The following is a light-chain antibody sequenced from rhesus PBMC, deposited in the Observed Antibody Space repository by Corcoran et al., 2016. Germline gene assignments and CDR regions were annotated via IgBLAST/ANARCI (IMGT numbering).Light chain of an antibody. CDR2: VAS. CDR1: QSVSSS. CDR3: QQYSNWPPT. V-gene: IGKV3-42*03. Sequence: EIVMTQSLATLSLSPGERATLSCRASQSVSSSFAWYQQKPGQATRLLIYVASTRATGIPDRFSGSGSGTEFTLTISSLEPEDFAVYYCQQYSNWPPTFGGGTKVEIK. J-gene: IGKJ4*01.